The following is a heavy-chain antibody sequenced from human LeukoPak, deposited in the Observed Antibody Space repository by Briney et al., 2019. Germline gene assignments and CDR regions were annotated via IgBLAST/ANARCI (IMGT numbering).Heavy chain of an antibody. CDR1: GFTFSSYS. V-gene: IGHV3-21*01. J-gene: IGHJ4*02. CDR2: ISSSSSYI. Sequence: GGSLRLSCAASGFTFSSYSMNWVRQAPGKGLEWVSSISSSSSYIYYADSVKGRFTISRDNAKNSLYLQMNSLRAEDTAVYYCAASGYSGYFFDYWGQGTLVTVSS. D-gene: IGHD5-12*01. CDR3: AASGYSGYFFDY.